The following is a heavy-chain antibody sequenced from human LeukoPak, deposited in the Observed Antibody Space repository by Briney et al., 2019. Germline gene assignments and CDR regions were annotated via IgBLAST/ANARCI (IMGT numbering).Heavy chain of an antibody. V-gene: IGHV4-4*02. Sequence: SETLSLTCAVSGGSINNSNWWSWVHQPPGKGLEWIGEIYHSGSTNYNPSLKSRLTISVDKSKNQFSLHLNSVTAADTAVYYCARVITGLGPDYWGQGTLVTVSS. J-gene: IGHJ4*02. CDR1: GGSINNSNW. D-gene: IGHD3-16*01. CDR3: ARVITGLGPDY. CDR2: IYHSGST.